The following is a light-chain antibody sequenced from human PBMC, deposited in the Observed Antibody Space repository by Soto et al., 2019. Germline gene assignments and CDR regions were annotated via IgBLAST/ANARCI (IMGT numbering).Light chain of an antibody. Sequence: QSALTQPPSASGSPGQSVTVSCTGSSSDVGAYNFVSWYQQHPGKAPELMIYEVSKRASGVPDRFSGSKSGNTASLTVSGLQAEAEADYYCTSYAGGRRLWVFGGGTKLTVL. CDR1: SSDVGAYNF. V-gene: IGLV2-8*01. CDR2: EVS. J-gene: IGLJ3*02. CDR3: TSYAGGRRLWV.